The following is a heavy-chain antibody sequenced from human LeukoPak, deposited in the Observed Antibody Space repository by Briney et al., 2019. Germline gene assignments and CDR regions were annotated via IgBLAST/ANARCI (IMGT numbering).Heavy chain of an antibody. D-gene: IGHD4-17*01. CDR2: IDTDGSRT. CDR1: GFTFDLHW. Sequence: PGGSLRLSCAVSGFTFDLHWMHWVRQVPGKGLIWVSCIDTDGSRTKYADSVKGRFTISRDNAKNVLFLHMNNLRAEDTAIYYCARSRCYGDYGNWGQGTLVTVSS. V-gene: IGHV3-74*01. J-gene: IGHJ4*02. CDR3: ARSRCYGDYGN.